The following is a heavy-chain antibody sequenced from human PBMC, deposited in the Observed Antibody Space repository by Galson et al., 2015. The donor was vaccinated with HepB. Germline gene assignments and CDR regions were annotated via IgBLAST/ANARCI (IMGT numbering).Heavy chain of an antibody. CDR2: ISSSSRYT. D-gene: IGHD3-16*01. CDR3: ARDLLGFGMDV. Sequence: SLRLSCAVSGFTFSDYYMSWVRQAPGKGLEWVSYISSSSRYTDYADSVKGRFTISRDSAKNSLYLQMNSLRGEDTAVYYCARDLLGFGMDVWGQGTTVTVSS. V-gene: IGHV3-11*06. J-gene: IGHJ6*02. CDR1: GFTFSDYY.